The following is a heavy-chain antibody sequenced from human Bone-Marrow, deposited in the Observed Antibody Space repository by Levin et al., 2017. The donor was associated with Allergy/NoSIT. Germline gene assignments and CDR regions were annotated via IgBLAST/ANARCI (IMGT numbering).Heavy chain of an antibody. J-gene: IGHJ3*02. Sequence: KVSCQGSGYMFTGYWIGWVRQMPGKGLEWMGIIYPADSDTRYSPSFQGQVTMSADKSIATAYLQWRSLEASDTAMYYCAIYCSGGNCYSHTYDIWGQGTMVIVSS. CDR3: AIYCSGGNCYSHTYDI. CDR2: IYPADSDT. V-gene: IGHV5-51*01. D-gene: IGHD2-15*01. CDR1: GYMFTGYW.